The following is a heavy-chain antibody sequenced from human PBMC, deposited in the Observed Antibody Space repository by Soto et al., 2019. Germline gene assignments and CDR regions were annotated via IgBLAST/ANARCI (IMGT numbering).Heavy chain of an antibody. J-gene: IGHJ4*02. V-gene: IGHV3-23*01. Sequence: EVQLLESGGGLVQPGRSLRLSCAASGFTFSSYAMSWVRQAPGKGLEWVSAISGSGGTTYYAESVKGRFSISRDNSKNTLFLQMNSLRAEDTAVYYCAKFFVETGGSSGWPWTFHYWGQGTLVTVSS. CDR2: ISGSGGTT. CDR3: AKFFVETGGSSGWPWTFHY. D-gene: IGHD6-25*01. CDR1: GFTFSSYA.